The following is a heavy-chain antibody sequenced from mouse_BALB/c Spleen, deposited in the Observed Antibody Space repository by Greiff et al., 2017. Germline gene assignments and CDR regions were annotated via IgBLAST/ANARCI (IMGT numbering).Heavy chain of an antibody. CDR3: AREGDYYSSKGYFDY. J-gene: IGHJ2*01. D-gene: IGHD1-1*01. V-gene: IGHV5-6-5*01. CDR1: GFTFSSYA. Sequence: EVMLVESGGGLVKPGGSLKLSCAASGFTFSSYAMSWVRQTPEKRLEWVASISSGGSTYYPDSVKGRFTISRDNARNILYLQMSSLRSEDTAMYYCAREGDYYSSKGYFDYWGQGTTLTVSS. CDR2: ISSGGST.